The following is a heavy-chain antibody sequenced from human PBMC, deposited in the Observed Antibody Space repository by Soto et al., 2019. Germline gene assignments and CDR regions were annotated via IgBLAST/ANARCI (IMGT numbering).Heavy chain of an antibody. CDR2: ISSSSSTI. CDR3: AKYGCSSTACQCDY. Sequence: GGSLRLSCAASGFTFSSYSMNWVRQAPGKGLEWVSYISSSSSTIYYADSVKGRFTISRDNAKNSLYLQMNSLRDEDTAVYYCAKYGCSSTACQCDYWGQGTRVTVSS. J-gene: IGHJ4*02. D-gene: IGHD2-2*01. V-gene: IGHV3-48*02. CDR1: GFTFSSYS.